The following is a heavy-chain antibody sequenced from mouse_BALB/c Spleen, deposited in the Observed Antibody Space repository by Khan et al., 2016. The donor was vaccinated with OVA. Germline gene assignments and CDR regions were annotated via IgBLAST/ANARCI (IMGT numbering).Heavy chain of an antibody. V-gene: IGHV1S132*01. Sequence: QVQLQQSGAELVRPGASVKLSCKTSGYIFTSYWIHWVKQRSGQGLEWIARIYPGTGSPYYNETFKGKATLTADKSSSTAYLQHSSLKSEDSAFYFCARGGYANHATDYARQGPSVTVSS. CDR1: GYIFTSYW. D-gene: IGHD2-10*02. J-gene: IGHJ4*01. CDR2: IYPGTGSP. CDR3: ARGGYANHATDY.